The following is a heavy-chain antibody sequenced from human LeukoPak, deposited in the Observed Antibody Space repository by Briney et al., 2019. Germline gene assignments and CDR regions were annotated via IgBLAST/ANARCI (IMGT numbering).Heavy chain of an antibody. Sequence: PGGSLRLSCAASGFTFSSYWMSWVRQAPGKGLEWVANIKQDGSEKYYVDSVKGRSTISRDNAKNSLYLQMNSLRAEDTAVYYCARDSRWELHAFDIWGQGTMVTVSS. D-gene: IGHD1-26*01. J-gene: IGHJ3*02. CDR3: ARDSRWELHAFDI. CDR2: IKQDGSEK. CDR1: GFTFSSYW. V-gene: IGHV3-7*01.